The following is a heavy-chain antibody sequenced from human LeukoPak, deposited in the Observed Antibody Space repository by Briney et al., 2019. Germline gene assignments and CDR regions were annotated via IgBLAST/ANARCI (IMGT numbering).Heavy chain of an antibody. CDR2: INPNSGGT. CDR1: GYTFTDYY. CDR3: ARETSSTNFYYYGMDV. D-gene: IGHD2-2*01. V-gene: IGHV1-2*02. J-gene: IGHJ6*02. Sequence: ASVKVSCKASGYTFTDYYMHWVRQAPGQGLEWMGWINPNSGGTNYAQKFQGRVTMTRDTSINTAYMELSRLRSDDTAVYYCARETSSTNFYYYGMDVWGQGTTVTVSS.